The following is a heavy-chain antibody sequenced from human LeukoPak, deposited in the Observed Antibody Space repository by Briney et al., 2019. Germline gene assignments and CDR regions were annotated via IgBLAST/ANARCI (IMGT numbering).Heavy chain of an antibody. CDR1: GYTFINNW. D-gene: IGHD1-7*01. J-gene: IGHJ3*02. CDR2: INPTGSST. V-gene: IGHV1-2*06. CDR3: ARQLPLDDAFDI. Sequence: ASVKVSCKASGYTFINNWMHWVRQAPGQGLEWMGLINPTGSSTLYAQKFQGRVTMTRDMSISTAYMELSRLRSDDTAVYYCARQLPLDDAFDIWGQGTMVTVSS.